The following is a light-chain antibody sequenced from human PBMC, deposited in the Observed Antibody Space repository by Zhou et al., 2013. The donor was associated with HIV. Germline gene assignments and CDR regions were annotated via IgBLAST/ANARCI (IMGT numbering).Light chain of an antibody. CDR2: ATS. CDR3: QQYNTYPRT. V-gene: IGKV1-12*01. J-gene: IGKJ1*01. Sequence: DVQMTQSPSSVSASIGATVTITCRASQSVGRWLAWYQQKPGQAPKLVIYATSNLQTGVPSRFSGSGSGTNFTLTISSLQPEDFAVYHCQQYNTYPRTFGQGTKVEIK. CDR1: QSVGRW.